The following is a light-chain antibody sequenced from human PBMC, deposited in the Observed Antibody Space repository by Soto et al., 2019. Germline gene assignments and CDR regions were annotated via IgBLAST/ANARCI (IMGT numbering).Light chain of an antibody. CDR1: QSVSSTY. J-gene: IGKJ1*01. CDR2: GAS. V-gene: IGKV3-20*01. Sequence: EVVLTQCPGTLSNFPGERATLSCRASQSVSSTYLAWYQQKPGQAPRLLISGASGRATDIPDRISGSGSGTDFTLTISRLEPEDFAVYYCQHYGSTPWTFGQGTKVDIK. CDR3: QHYGSTPWT.